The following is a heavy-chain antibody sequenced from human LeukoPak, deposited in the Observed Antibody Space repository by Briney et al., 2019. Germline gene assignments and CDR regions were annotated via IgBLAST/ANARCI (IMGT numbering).Heavy chain of an antibody. V-gene: IGHV4-31*03. CDR1: GGSISSGGYY. CDR2: IYYSGST. D-gene: IGHD3-10*01. J-gene: IGHJ2*01. CDR3: ARSALLWFGELSPNYWYFDL. Sequence: SETLSLTCTVSGGSISSGGYYWSWIRQHPGKGLEWIGYIYYSGSTYYNPSLKSRVTISVDTSKNQFSLKLSSVTAADTAVYYCARSALLWFGELSPNYWYFDLWGRGTLVTVSS.